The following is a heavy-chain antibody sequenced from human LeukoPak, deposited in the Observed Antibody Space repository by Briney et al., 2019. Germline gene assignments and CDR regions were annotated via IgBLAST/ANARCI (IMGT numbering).Heavy chain of an antibody. Sequence: SETLSLTCTVSGGSIISYYGGWIRQPPGKGLEWIGNIYYTGSTIYDPSLQSRVTISLDTSKNQFSLKLTSLTAADTAVYYCARWDGYSYGFTRGFDSWGQGTLVTVSS. J-gene: IGHJ4*02. D-gene: IGHD5-18*01. V-gene: IGHV4-59*01. CDR1: GGSIISYY. CDR2: IYYTGST. CDR3: ARWDGYSYGFTRGFDS.